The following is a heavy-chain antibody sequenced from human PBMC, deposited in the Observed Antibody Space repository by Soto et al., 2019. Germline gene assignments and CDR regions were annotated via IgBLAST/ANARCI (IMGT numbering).Heavy chain of an antibody. J-gene: IGHJ5*02. V-gene: IGHV1-69*13. D-gene: IGHD2-2*01. CDR2: IIPIFGTA. CDR3: ARDCSSTSCYAYYASSGYQGDNWFDP. CDR1: GGTFSSYA. Sequence: SVKVSCKASGGTFSSYAISWVRQAPGQGLEWMGGIIPIFGTANYAQKFQGRVTITADESTSTAYMELSSLRSEDTAVYYCARDCSSTSCYAYYASSGYQGDNWFDPWGQGTLVTVSS.